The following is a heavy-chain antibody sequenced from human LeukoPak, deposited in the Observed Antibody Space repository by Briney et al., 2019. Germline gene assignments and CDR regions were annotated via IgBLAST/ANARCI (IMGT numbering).Heavy chain of an antibody. Sequence: SQTLSLTCTVSGGSISSGGYYWSWIRQHPGKGLEWIGYIYYSGSTYYNPSLKSRVTISVDTSKNQFSLKLSSVTAADTAVYYRARVPTQIVATTPFMDVWGKGTTVTVSS. CDR2: IYYSGST. D-gene: IGHD5-12*01. CDR1: GGSISSGGYY. CDR3: ARVPTQIVATTPFMDV. J-gene: IGHJ6*04. V-gene: IGHV4-31*03.